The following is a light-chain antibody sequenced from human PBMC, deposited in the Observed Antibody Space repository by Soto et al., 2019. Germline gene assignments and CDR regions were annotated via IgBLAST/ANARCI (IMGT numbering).Light chain of an antibody. CDR3: QQRTNWPLT. V-gene: IGKV3-11*01. CDR1: QSVSSN. J-gene: IGKJ4*01. Sequence: EIVLTQSPATLSLSPGERATLSCRASQSVSSNLDWYQQKPGQAPRLLIYDASNRVTGIPARFSGSGSGTDFTLTISSLEPEDFAVYYCQQRTNWPLTFGGGTKVEIK. CDR2: DAS.